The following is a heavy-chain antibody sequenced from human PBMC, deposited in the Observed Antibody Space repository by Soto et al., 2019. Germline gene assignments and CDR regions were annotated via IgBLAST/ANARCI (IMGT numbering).Heavy chain of an antibody. CDR2: IYTSGST. CDR1: GGSISSYY. CDR3: ARAWSSSSWRNWFDP. D-gene: IGHD6-13*01. Sequence: LSLTCTVSGGSISSYYWSWIRQPAGKGLEWIGRIYTSGSTNYNPSLKSRVTMSVDTSKNQFSLKLSSVTDADTAVYYCARAWSSSSWRNWFDPWGQGTLVTVS. J-gene: IGHJ5*02. V-gene: IGHV4-4*07.